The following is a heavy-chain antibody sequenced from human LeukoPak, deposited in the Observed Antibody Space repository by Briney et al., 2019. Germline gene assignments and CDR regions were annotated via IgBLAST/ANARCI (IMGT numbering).Heavy chain of an antibody. CDR2: ISYDGSNE. CDR3: ARGAPRNYDFWSGPFDY. CDR1: GFTCSDYA. V-gene: IGHV3-30-3*01. D-gene: IGHD3-3*01. Sequence: PGGPLRLSWPASGFTCSDYALHWVCQAPGKGLEWVAVISYDGSNECYADSVKGRFTISRDNSKNTLYLQMNSLRGEDTAVYYCARGAPRNYDFWSGPFDYWGQGSLVTVSS. J-gene: IGHJ4*02.